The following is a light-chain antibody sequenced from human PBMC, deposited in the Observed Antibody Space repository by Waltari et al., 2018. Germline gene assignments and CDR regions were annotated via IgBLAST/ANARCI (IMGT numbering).Light chain of an antibody. J-gene: IGLJ3*02. CDR1: SSNIGAGYD. CDR3: QSYDSSLSGSV. V-gene: IGLV1-40*01. Sequence: QSVLTQPPSVSGAPGQRVTISCTGSSSNIGAGYDVHWYQQLPGTAPKLLLYGNGNRPSGVPDRVSGSKSGTSASLAITGLQAEDEADDYCQSYDSSLSGSVFGGGTKLTVL. CDR2: GNG.